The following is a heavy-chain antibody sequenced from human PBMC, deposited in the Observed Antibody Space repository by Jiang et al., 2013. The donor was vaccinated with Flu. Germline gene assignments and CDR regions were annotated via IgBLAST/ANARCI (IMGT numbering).Heavy chain of an antibody. D-gene: IGHD4-17*01. V-gene: IGHV1-69*01. Sequence: GAEVKKPGSSVKVSCKASGGTFSSYAISWVRQAPGQGLEWMGGIIPIFGTANYAQKFQGRVTITADESTSTAYMELSSLRSEDTAVYYCARAWALGYGDYLYYYYGMDVWGKRDHGHRLL. CDR3: ARAWALGYGDYLYYYYGMDV. CDR2: IIPIFGTA. CDR1: GGTFSSYA. J-gene: IGHJ6*04.